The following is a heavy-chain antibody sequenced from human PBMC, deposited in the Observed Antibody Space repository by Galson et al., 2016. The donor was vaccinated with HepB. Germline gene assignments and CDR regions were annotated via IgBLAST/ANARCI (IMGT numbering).Heavy chain of an antibody. CDR1: GFTFKRYA. D-gene: IGHD6-13*01. CDR3: AKVGDSSWFDS. J-gene: IGHJ5*01. Sequence: SLRLSCAASGFTFKRYAMHWVRQAPGKGPEWVAHIQEDGSEIYYVESVKGRFTISRDNAKNSLYLQMNSLRVEDTAVYYCAKVGDSSWFDSWGQGTLVTVSS. V-gene: IGHV3-7*03. CDR2: IQEDGSEI.